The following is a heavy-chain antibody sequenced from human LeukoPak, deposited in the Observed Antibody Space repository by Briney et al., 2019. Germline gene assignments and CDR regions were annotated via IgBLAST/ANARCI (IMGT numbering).Heavy chain of an antibody. CDR2: ITGSGGST. CDR3: AKDSDYDSSGYHGPFDY. Sequence: GGSLRLSCAASGFTFSSYVMSWVRQTPGKGLEWVSAITGSGGSTYYADSVKGRFTISRDNAKNSLYLQMNSLRAEDMALYYCAKDSDYDSSGYHGPFDYWGQGTLVTVSS. V-gene: IGHV3-23*01. CDR1: GFTFSSYV. D-gene: IGHD3-22*01. J-gene: IGHJ4*02.